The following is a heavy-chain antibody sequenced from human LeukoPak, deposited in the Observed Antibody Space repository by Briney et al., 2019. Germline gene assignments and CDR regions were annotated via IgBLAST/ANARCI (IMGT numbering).Heavy chain of an antibody. CDR2: IMPLFGTA. V-gene: IGHV1-69*05. D-gene: IGHD5-24*01. CDR1: GCTFNNSA. J-gene: IGHJ4*02. CDR3: ARETVDMAARAFDY. Sequence: ASVKVSCKTSGCTFNNSAISWVRQAPGQGLECLGGIMPLFGTAGYAQKFQGRVTITKDESTRTVYLELTSLTSDDTAVYYCARETVDMAARAFDYWGQGTLVTVSS.